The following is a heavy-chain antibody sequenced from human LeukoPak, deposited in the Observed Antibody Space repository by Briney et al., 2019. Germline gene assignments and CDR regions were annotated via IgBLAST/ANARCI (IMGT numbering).Heavy chain of an antibody. CDR3: AREITIFGVEFDY. Sequence: PGASVKVSCKASGYTFTGYYMHWVRQAPGQGLEWMGWISAYNGNTNYAQKLQGRVTMTTDTSTSTAYMELRSLRSDDTAVYYCAREITIFGVEFDYWGQGTLVTVSS. J-gene: IGHJ4*02. CDR2: ISAYNGNT. D-gene: IGHD3-3*01. V-gene: IGHV1-18*04. CDR1: GYTFTGYY.